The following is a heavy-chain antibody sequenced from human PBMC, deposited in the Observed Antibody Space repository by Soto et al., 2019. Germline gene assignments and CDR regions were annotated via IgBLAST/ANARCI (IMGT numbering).Heavy chain of an antibody. Sequence: GGSLRLSCAASGFTFSSYEMNWVRQAPGKGLEWVSYISSSGSTIYYADSVKGRFTISRDNAENSLYLQMNSLRAEDTAVYYCARDPYSSSSPFFDYWGQGTLVTVSS. CDR3: ARDPYSSSSPFFDY. CDR2: ISSSGSTI. V-gene: IGHV3-48*03. D-gene: IGHD6-6*01. CDR1: GFTFSSYE. J-gene: IGHJ4*02.